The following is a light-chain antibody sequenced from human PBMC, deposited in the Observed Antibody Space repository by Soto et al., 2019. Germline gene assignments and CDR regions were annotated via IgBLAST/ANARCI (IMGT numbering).Light chain of an antibody. J-gene: IGKJ5*01. V-gene: IGKV1-39*01. CDR3: QQNYSLPIT. CDR2: AAS. Sequence: DIQMTQSPSSLSASVGDRVTITCRTSQTITTSLNWYRQKPGKAPDLLIYAASSLQSGIPSRFGGRGSGTDFTLTITGLQPEDFVTYYCQQNYSLPITFGQGTRLEIK. CDR1: QTITTS.